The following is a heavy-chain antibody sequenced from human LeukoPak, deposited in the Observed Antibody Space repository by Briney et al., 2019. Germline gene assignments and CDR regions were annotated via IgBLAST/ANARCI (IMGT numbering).Heavy chain of an antibody. Sequence: SETLSRTCSVSGGSLSNYYWSWIRQPPGKGLQWIGYIYYSGSPIYNPSLKSRLSISVDASKNQFSLNLSSVSATDTGVYYCARRRDSSSWNSPFDYWGQGTLVTVSS. CDR3: ARRRDSSSWNSPFDY. V-gene: IGHV4-59*08. J-gene: IGHJ4*02. D-gene: IGHD6-13*01. CDR1: GGSLSNYY. CDR2: IYYSGSP.